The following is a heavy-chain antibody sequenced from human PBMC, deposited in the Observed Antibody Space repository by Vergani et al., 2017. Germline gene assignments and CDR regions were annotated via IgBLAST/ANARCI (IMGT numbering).Heavy chain of an antibody. CDR1: GFTFSSYS. J-gene: IGHJ6*03. V-gene: IGHV3-21*04. Sequence: EVQLVESGGGLVKPGGSLRLSCAASGFTFSSYSMNWVRQAPGKGLEWVSSISSSSSYIYYADSVKGRFTISRDNAKNSLYLQMNSLRAEDTAVYYCARGPPIVVVPAAIWGRNPSGKNYYYYYMDVWGKGP. CDR3: ARGPPIVVVPAAIWGRNPSGKNYYYYYMDV. CDR2: ISSSSSYI. D-gene: IGHD2-2*01.